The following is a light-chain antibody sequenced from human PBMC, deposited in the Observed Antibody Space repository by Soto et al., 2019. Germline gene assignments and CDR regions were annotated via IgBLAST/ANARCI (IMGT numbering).Light chain of an antibody. CDR1: SSNIGSNS. CDR3: GVWDDSVNVRYL. CDR2: SNS. J-gene: IGLJ1*01. Sequence: QSALTQPPSASGTPGQRVTISCSGSSSNIGSNSVNWYQQVPGTAPKILIYSNSQRPSGVPDRFSGSKSGTSASLAISGLQSEDEADYYCGVWDDSVNVRYLFLTGTKVPVL. V-gene: IGLV1-44*01.